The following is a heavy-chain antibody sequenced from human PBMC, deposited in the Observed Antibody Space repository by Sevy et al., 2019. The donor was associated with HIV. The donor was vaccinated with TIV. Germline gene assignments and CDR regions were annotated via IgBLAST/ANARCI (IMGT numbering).Heavy chain of an antibody. V-gene: IGHV5-51*01. CDR3: ARLDGSGWFGCVWSDY. J-gene: IGHJ4*02. CDR1: GYSFTSYW. D-gene: IGHD6-19*01. CDR2: IYPGDSDT. Sequence: GESLKISCKGSGYSFTSYWIGWVRQMPGKGLEWMGIIYPGDSDTRYRPSFQGQITISADKSISTSYLQWSSLKASDTAMYYCARLDGSGWFGCVWSDYWGQGTLVTVSS.